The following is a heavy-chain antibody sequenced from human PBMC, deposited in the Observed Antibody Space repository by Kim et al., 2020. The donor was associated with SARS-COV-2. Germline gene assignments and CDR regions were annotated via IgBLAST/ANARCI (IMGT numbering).Heavy chain of an antibody. CDR2: ISGSGGST. CDR1: GFTFSSYA. CDR3: AKDNGEEAYCGGDCPRYYGMDG. Sequence: GGSLRLSCAASGFTFSSYAMSWVRQAPGQGLEWVSAISGSGGSTYYADSVKGRFTISRDNSKNTLYLQMNSLRAEDTAVYYCAKDNGEEAYCGGDCPRYYGMDGWGQGTTVTVSS. J-gene: IGHJ6*02. V-gene: IGHV3-23*01. D-gene: IGHD2-21*02.